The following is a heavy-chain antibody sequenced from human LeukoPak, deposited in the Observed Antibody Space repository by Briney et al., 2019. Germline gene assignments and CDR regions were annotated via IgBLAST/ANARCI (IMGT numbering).Heavy chain of an antibody. CDR1: GFTFSKYW. CDR3: ATKQWLAPPPDS. J-gene: IGHJ4*02. CDR2: INTDGTFT. Sequence: GGSLRLSCAASGFTFSKYWMLWVRQAPGKGLESVSRINTDGTFTTYADSVKGRFTVSRDNADNTMFLQMNSVRDEDTAVYYCATKQWLAPPPDSWGQGTPVTVSS. V-gene: IGHV3-74*01. D-gene: IGHD6-19*01.